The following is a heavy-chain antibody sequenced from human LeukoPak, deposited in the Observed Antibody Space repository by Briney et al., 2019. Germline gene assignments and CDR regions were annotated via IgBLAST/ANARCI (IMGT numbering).Heavy chain of an antibody. CDR2: ISGRGGST. J-gene: IGHJ6*02. D-gene: IGHD2-2*01. V-gene: IGHV3-23*01. CDR3: AKIPAEYYFYYYGVDV. Sequence: PGGSLRLSCAASGFTFSSYAMSWVRQAPGKGLEWVSAISGRGGSTYYADSVKGRFTISRDNAKNTLYLQMNSLRAEDTAVYYCAKIPAEYYFYYYGVDVWGQGTTVTVSS. CDR1: GFTFSSYA.